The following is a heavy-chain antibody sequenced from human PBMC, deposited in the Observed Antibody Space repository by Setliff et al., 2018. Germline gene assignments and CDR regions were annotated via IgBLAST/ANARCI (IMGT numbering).Heavy chain of an antibody. Sequence: GAALKISCQGSGYRFASYWIAWVRQMPGKGLEWMGIIYPGDSDTRYSPSFQGQVTISVDKCIHTAYLQWSRLRSSDNAIYYCARHPYYYGSGTYLDNNNRWFDPWGQGTLVTVSS. V-gene: IGHV5-51*01. J-gene: IGHJ5*02. CDR2: IYPGDSDT. CDR1: GYRFASYW. CDR3: ARHPYYYGSGTYLDNNNRWFDP. D-gene: IGHD3-10*01.